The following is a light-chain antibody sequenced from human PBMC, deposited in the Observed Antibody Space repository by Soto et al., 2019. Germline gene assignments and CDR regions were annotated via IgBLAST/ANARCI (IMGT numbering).Light chain of an antibody. V-gene: IGLV2-14*03. CDR3: CSYTTSNTFV. CDR1: SSDVGAYNY. J-gene: IGLJ1*01. Sequence: QSVLTQPASVSGSLGQSITISYCGTSSDVGAYNYVSWYQHYPGKAPKLMIYHVTDRPSGVSNRFSGSKSGNTVSLTISGLQAEDEADYYCCSYTTSNTFVFGTGTKVTVL. CDR2: HVT.